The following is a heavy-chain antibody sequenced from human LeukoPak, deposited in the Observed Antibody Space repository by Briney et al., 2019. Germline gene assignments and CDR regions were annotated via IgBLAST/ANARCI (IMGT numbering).Heavy chain of an antibody. CDR1: GWSFSGYY. CDR2: IYHSGST. Sequence: SETLSLTCAVYGWSFSGYYWSWVRQPPGKGLEWIGEIYHSGSTNYNPSLKSRVIISVDKSKNQFSLKVYSVTAADTAVYYCARREGELRYFDWLTPRDWGQGTLVTVSS. CDR3: ARREGELRYFDWLTPRD. J-gene: IGHJ4*02. D-gene: IGHD3-9*01. V-gene: IGHV4-34*01.